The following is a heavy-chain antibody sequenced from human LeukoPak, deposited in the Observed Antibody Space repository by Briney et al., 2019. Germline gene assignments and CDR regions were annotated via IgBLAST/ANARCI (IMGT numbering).Heavy chain of an antibody. CDR3: ARDGYNTRYYFDY. J-gene: IGHJ4*02. D-gene: IGHD5-24*01. V-gene: IGHV3-30*03. CDR2: ISYDGSNK. Sequence: GGSLRLSCAASGFTFSSYGVHWVRQAPGKGLEWVAVISYDGSNKYYADSVKGRFTISRDNSKNTLYLQMNSLRAEDTAVYYCARDGYNTRYYFDYWGQGTLVTVSS. CDR1: GFTFSSYG.